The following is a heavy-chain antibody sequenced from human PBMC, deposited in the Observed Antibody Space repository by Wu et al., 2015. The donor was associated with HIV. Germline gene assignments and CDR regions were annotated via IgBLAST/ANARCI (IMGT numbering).Heavy chain of an antibody. Sequence: QLVQSGAEVKKPGSSVKVSCKTSGGTFSSYGVSWVRQAPGQGLEWMGGFTTIFGTANYAQKFQDRVTITADESTGTAYMELRSLRSEDTAVYYCARDLFSAQIGTDYYYYYYMDVWRRNGPRSPSP. D-gene: IGHD1-1*01. J-gene: IGHJ6*03. CDR1: GGTFSSYG. CDR2: FTTIFGTA. CDR3: ARDLFSAQIGTDYYYYYYMDV. V-gene: IGHV1-69*12.